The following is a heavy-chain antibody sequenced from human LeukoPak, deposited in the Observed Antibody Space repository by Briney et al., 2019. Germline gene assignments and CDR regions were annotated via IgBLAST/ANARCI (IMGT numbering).Heavy chain of an antibody. J-gene: IGHJ6*03. D-gene: IGHD2-2*01. CDR1: GGSISSGSYY. CDR3: AREIWGYCSSTSCYHYYYYYYMDV. V-gene: IGHV4-61*02. CDR2: IYTSGST. Sequence: SETLSLTXTVSGGSISSGSYYWSWIRQPAGKGLEWIGRIYTSGSTNYNPSLKSRVTISVDTSKNQFSLKLSSVTAADTAVYYCAREIWGYCSSTSCYHYYYYYYMDVWGKGTTVTVSS.